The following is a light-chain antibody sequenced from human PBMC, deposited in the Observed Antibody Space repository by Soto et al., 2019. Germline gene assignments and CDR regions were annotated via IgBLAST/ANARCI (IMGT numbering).Light chain of an antibody. V-gene: IGKV3-20*01. CDR1: QSVSSSY. J-gene: IGKJ4*01. Sequence: EIVLTLSPGTLSLSPGERATLSCRASQSVSSSYLAWYQQKPGQAPRLLIYGASSRATGIPDRFSGSGSGTDFTLTISRLEPEDFAVYSCQQYGSSPLTFGGGTKVEIK. CDR3: QQYGSSPLT. CDR2: GAS.